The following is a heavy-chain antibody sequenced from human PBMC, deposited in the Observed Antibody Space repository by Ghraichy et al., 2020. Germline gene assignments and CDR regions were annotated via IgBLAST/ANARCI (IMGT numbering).Heavy chain of an antibody. D-gene: IGHD2-15*01. Sequence: SETLSLTCAVYGGSFSGYYWSWIRQPPGKGLEWIGEINHSGSTNYNPSLKSRVTISVDTSKNQFSLKLSSVTAADTAVYYCARGPGGYCSGGSCHTFDYWGQGTLVTVSS. J-gene: IGHJ4*02. CDR1: GGSFSGYY. CDR2: INHSGST. CDR3: ARGPGGYCSGGSCHTFDY. V-gene: IGHV4-34*01.